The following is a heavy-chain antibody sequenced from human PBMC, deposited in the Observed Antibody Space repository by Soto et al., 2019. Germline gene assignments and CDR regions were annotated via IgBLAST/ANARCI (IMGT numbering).Heavy chain of an antibody. V-gene: IGHV3-23*01. CDR2: ISDSGSNK. CDR3: ARDWAAAGTLDY. D-gene: IGHD6-13*01. J-gene: IGHJ4*02. Sequence: PGGSLRLSCAASGFTFSSYAMIWVRQAPGKGLEWVAVISDSGSNKYYVDSVKGRFTISRDNSKNTLYLQMNSLRAEDTAVYYCARDWAAAGTLDYWAQGTLVTVSS. CDR1: GFTFSSYA.